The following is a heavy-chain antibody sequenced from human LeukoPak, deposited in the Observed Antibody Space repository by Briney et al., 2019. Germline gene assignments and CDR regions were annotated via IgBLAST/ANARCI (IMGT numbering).Heavy chain of an antibody. CDR1: GYTFTSYD. D-gene: IGHD2-2*01. CDR3: ARPTAARVGYCSSTSCYGLGY. Sequence: SVKVSCKASGYTFTSYDINWVRQATGQGLEWMGRIIPILGIANYAQKFQGRVTITADKSTSTAYMELSSLRSEDTAVYYCARPTAARVGYCSSTSCYGLGYWGQGTLVTVSS. J-gene: IGHJ4*02. V-gene: IGHV1-69*04. CDR2: IIPILGIA.